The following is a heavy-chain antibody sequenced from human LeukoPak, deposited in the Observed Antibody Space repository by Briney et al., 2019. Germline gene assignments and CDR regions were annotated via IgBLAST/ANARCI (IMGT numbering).Heavy chain of an antibody. CDR1: GGSISSSSYY. CDR2: IYYSGST. J-gene: IGHJ4*02. Sequence: KTSETLSLTCTVSGGSISSSSYYWGWIRQPPGKGLEWIGSIYYSGSTYYNPSFKSRVTISVDASKNQFSLKLSSVTAADTAVYYCARQPSSWYWIFGYFDYWGQGTLVTVSS. D-gene: IGHD6-13*01. V-gene: IGHV4-39*01. CDR3: ARQPSSWYWIFGYFDY.